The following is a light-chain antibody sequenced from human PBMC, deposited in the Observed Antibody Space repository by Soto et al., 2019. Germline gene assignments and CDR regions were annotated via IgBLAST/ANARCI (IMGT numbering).Light chain of an antibody. V-gene: IGLV1-40*01. J-gene: IGLJ2*01. CDR3: PSYDRGLSVV. Sequence: QSVLTQPPSVSGAPGQRVTISCTGSSSNIGAGYDVHWYQQLPGTAPKLLIYGNSNRPSGVPDRFSGSKSGTSASLAITGLQAEDEADYSSPSYDRGLSVVFGGGTKLTVL. CDR2: GNS. CDR1: SSNIGAGYD.